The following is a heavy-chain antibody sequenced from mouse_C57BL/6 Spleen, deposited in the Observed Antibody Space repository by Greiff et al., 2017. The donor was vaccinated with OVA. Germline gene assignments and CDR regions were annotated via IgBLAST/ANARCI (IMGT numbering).Heavy chain of an antibody. V-gene: IGHV3-6*01. CDR1: GYSITSGYY. CDR3: ARNWDSWYFDV. D-gene: IGHD4-1*01. CDR2: ISYDGSN. Sequence: EVQLVESGPGLVKPSQSLSLTCSVTGYSITSGYYWNWIRQFPGNKLEWMGYISYDGSNNYNPSLKNRISITRDTSKNQFFLKLNSVTTEDTATYYCARNWDSWYFDVWGTGTTVTVSS. J-gene: IGHJ1*03.